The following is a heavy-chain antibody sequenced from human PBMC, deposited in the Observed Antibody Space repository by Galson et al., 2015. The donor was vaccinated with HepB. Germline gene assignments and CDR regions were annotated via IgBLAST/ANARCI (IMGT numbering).Heavy chain of an antibody. V-gene: IGHV1-8*01. CDR2: MNPNSGNT. D-gene: IGHD3-10*01. Sequence: SVKVSCKASGYTFTSYGINWVRQATGQGLEWMGWMNPNSGNTGCAQKFQGRVTMTRNTSISTAYMELSSLRSEDTAVYYCARGAVLLWFGELTYFDYWGQGTLVTVSS. CDR3: ARGAVLLWFGELTYFDY. J-gene: IGHJ4*02. CDR1: GYTFTSYG.